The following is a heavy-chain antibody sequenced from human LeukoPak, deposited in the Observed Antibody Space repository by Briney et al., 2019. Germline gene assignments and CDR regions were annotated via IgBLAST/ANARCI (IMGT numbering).Heavy chain of an antibody. Sequence: SETLSLTCTVSGGSISSSSYYWGWIRQPPGKGLEWIGSIYYSGSTYYNPSLKSRVTISVDTSKNQFSLKLSSVTAADTAVYYCARTPYSSSWYPYYFDYWGQGTLVTVSS. CDR1: GGSISSSSYY. J-gene: IGHJ4*02. CDR2: IYYSGST. CDR3: ARTPYSSSWYPYYFDY. V-gene: IGHV4-39*07. D-gene: IGHD6-13*01.